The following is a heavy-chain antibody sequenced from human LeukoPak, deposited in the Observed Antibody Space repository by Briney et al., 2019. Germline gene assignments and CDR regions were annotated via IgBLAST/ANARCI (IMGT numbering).Heavy chain of an antibody. V-gene: IGHV1-18*01. J-gene: IGHJ1*01. CDR3: ARVGNRWKQNRANEYFQH. CDR1: GYTFTSYG. Sequence: GASVKVSCKASGYTFTSYGISWVRQAPGQGLEWMGWISAYNGNTNYAQKLQGRVTMTTDTSTSTAYMELRSLRSDDTAVYYCARVGNRWKQNRANEYFQHWGQGTLVTVSS. D-gene: IGHD4-23*01. CDR2: ISAYNGNT.